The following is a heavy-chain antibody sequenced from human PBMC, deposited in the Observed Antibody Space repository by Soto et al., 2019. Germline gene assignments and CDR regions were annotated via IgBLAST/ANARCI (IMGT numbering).Heavy chain of an antibody. J-gene: IGHJ4*02. V-gene: IGHV3-23*01. CDR2: ISGSGGST. CDR3: AKGAKGSSATYYSQLDY. D-gene: IGHD2-21*01. CDR1: GFTFSSYA. Sequence: GGSLRLSCAASGFTFSSYAMSWVRQAPGKGLEWVSVISGSGGSTYYADAVKGRFTISRDDSKNTVNLQMNSLRAEDTAVYYCAKGAKGSSATYYSQLDYWGQGILVTVSS.